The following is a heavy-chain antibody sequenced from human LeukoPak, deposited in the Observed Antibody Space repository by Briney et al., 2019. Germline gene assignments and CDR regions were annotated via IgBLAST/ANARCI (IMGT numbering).Heavy chain of an antibody. Sequence: SETQSLTCAVYGGSFSTYYWSWIRQPPGKGLEWIGEINHSGRTNYNPSLKSRVTISVDTSKNQFSLKLSSVTAADTAVYYCARHGDTALNDALDYWGQGTLVTVSS. CDR1: GGSFSTYY. J-gene: IGHJ4*02. CDR3: ARHGDTALNDALDY. CDR2: INHSGRT. D-gene: IGHD5-18*01. V-gene: IGHV4-34*01.